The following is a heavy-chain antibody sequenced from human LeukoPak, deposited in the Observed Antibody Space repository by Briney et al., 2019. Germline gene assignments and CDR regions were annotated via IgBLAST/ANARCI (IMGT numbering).Heavy chain of an antibody. D-gene: IGHD1-26*01. J-gene: IGHJ1*01. CDR1: GFTLSIYV. CDR2: IRYDESNK. V-gene: IGHV3-30*02. CDR3: ASSGNLPPYEYFQH. Sequence: PGGSLRLSRAPSGFTLSIYVMHCVPHAPDKGLEWVAFIRYDESNKYSADSVKGRFTISRDNSKNTLYLQMNSLRAEDTAVYYCASSGNLPPYEYFQHWGQGTLVTVSS.